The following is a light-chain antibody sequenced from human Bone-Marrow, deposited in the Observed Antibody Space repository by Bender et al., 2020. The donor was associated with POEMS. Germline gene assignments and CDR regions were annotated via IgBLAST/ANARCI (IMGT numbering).Light chain of an antibody. CDR3: CSFTRTNTWV. Sequence: QSVLTQPPSASGTPGQRVTISCSGSSSNIGRHYVYWYQHLPGTAPTLLIYKNDQRPSGVPDRFSGSKSGTSASLAITGLQAEDEADYYCCSFTRTNTWVFGGGTKLTVL. V-gene: IGLV1-47*01. CDR1: SSNIGRHY. CDR2: KND. J-gene: IGLJ3*02.